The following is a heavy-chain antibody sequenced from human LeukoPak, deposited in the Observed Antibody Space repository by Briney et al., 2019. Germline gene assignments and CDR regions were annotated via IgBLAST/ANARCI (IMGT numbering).Heavy chain of an antibody. CDR1: GFTFSSYG. CDR2: ISYDGSNK. CDR3: AKATRYSSGWYHYYYYGMDV. Sequence: PGRSLRLSCAASGFTFSSYGMHWVRQAPGKGLEWVAVISYDGSNKYYADSVKGRFTISRDNFKNTLYLQMNSLRAEDTAVYYCAKATRYSSGWYHYYYYGMDVWGQGTTVTVSS. D-gene: IGHD6-19*01. V-gene: IGHV3-30*18. J-gene: IGHJ6*02.